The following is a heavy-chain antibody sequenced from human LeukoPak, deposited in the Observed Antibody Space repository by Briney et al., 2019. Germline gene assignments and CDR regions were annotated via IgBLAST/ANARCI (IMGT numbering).Heavy chain of an antibody. CDR3: ARAPYYYGSGSYLYFDY. D-gene: IGHD3-10*01. V-gene: IGHV4-59*01. CDR2: IYYSGST. CDR1: GGSISGYY. Sequence: PSETLSLTCTVSGGSISGYYWSWIRQPPGKGLEWIGYIYYSGSTNYNPSLKSRVTISVDTSKNQFSLKLSSVTAADTAVYYCARAPYYYGSGSYLYFDYWDQGTLVTVSS. J-gene: IGHJ4*02.